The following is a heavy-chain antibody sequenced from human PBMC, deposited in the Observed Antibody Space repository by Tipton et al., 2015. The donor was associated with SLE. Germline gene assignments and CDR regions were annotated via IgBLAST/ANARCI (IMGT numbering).Heavy chain of an antibody. CDR3: ARGGVGGYDYFDH. CDR2: MSYSGST. J-gene: IGHJ4*02. D-gene: IGHD5-12*01. V-gene: IGHV4-31*03. CDR1: GGSISSDDYY. Sequence: TLSLTCTVSGGSISSDDYYWTWIRQHPGKGLEWIGHMSYSGSTYYNPSLKSRITISVDTSKNHFSLKLSSVTAADTAVYYCARGGVGGYDYFDHWGQGTLVTVPS.